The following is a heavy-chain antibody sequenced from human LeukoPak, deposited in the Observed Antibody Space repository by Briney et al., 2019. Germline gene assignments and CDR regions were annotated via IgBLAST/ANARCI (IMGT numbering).Heavy chain of an antibody. V-gene: IGHV4-59*08. CDR2: IYYSGST. CDR3: ARGTMVRGVITLSYYFDY. CDR1: GGSISSYY. D-gene: IGHD3-10*01. Sequence: SETLSLTCTVSGGSISSYYWSWIRQPPGKGLEWIGYIYYSGSTNYNPSLKSRVTISVDTSKNQFSLKLSSVTAADTAVYYCARGTMVRGVITLSYYFDYWGQGTLVTVSS. J-gene: IGHJ4*02.